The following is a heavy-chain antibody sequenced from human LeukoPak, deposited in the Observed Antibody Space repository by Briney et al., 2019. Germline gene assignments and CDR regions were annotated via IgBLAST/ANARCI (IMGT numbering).Heavy chain of an antibody. CDR3: ARVMPSGIAARRRFDP. CDR1: GYTFTSYD. Sequence: ASVKVSCKASGYTFTSYDINWVRQATGQGLEWMGWMNPNSGNTGYAQKFQGRVTMTRNTSISTAYMELSSLGSEDTAVYYCARVMPSGIAARRRFDPWGQGTLVTVSS. V-gene: IGHV1-8*01. D-gene: IGHD6-6*01. CDR2: MNPNSGNT. J-gene: IGHJ5*02.